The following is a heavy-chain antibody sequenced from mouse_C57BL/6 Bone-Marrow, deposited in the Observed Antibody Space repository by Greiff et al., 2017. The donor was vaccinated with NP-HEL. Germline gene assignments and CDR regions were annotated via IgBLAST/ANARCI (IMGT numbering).Heavy chain of an antibody. CDR2: ILPGSGST. CDR3: ARGDGNYLYYAMDY. J-gene: IGHJ4*01. D-gene: IGHD2-1*01. CDR1: GYTFTGYW. Sequence: VHLQQPGAELMKPGASVKLSCKATGYTFTGYWIEWVKQRPGHGLEWIGEILPGSGSTNYNEKFKGKATFTADTSSNTAYMQLSSLTTEESAIYYCARGDGNYLYYAMDYWGQGTSVTVSS. V-gene: IGHV1-9*01.